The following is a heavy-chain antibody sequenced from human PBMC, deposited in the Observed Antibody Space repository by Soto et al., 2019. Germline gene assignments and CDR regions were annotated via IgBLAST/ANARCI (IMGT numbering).Heavy chain of an antibody. CDR3: ARVPYCSGGSCYFGFDY. CDR1: GFTFSSYS. CDR2: ISSSSSYI. V-gene: IGHV3-21*01. Sequence: EVQLVESGGGLVKPGGSLRLSCAASGFTFSSYSMNWVRQAPGKGLEWVSSISSSSSYIYYADSVKGRFTISRDNAKNXXYLQMNSLRAEDTAVYYCARVPYCSGGSCYFGFDYWGQGTLVTVSS. J-gene: IGHJ4*02. D-gene: IGHD2-15*01.